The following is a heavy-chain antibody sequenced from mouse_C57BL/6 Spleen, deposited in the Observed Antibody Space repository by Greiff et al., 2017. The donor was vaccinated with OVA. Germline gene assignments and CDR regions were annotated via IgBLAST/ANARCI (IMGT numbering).Heavy chain of an antibody. D-gene: IGHD1-1*01. Sequence: VQLQQPGAELVRPGSSVKLSCKASGYTFTSYWMHWVKQRPIQGLEWIGNIDPSDSETHYNQKFKDKATLTVDKSSSTAYMQLSSLTSEDSAVYYCAGGYGSSYGGFDYWGQGTTLTVSS. V-gene: IGHV1-52*01. CDR2: IDPSDSET. CDR1: GYTFTSYW. CDR3: AGGYGSSYGGFDY. J-gene: IGHJ2*01.